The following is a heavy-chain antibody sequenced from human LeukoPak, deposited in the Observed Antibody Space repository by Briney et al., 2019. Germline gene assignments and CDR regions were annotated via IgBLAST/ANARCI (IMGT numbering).Heavy chain of an antibody. Sequence: GGSLRLSCAASGFTFSSYSMNWVRQAPGKGLEWVSSISSSSSYIYYADSVKGRFTISRDNAKNSLYLQMNSLRAEDTAVYYCARASIVGATRAELNYGGQGTLVTVSS. CDR3: ARASIVGATRAELNY. V-gene: IGHV3-21*01. D-gene: IGHD1-26*01. J-gene: IGHJ4*02. CDR1: GFTFSSYS. CDR2: ISSSSSYI.